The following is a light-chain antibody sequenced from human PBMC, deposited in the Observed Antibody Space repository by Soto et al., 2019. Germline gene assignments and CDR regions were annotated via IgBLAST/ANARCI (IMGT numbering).Light chain of an antibody. J-gene: IGKJ5*01. CDR1: QNINNY. CDR2: DAS. CDR3: QQYENIPT. V-gene: IGKV1-33*01. Sequence: IQMTQSPSSLSASVGDRVTLTCQASQNINNYLNWYKHKPGRAPKLLIYDASNLEAGVPSRFRGSGSGTDFTFTIRRLKPEDIATYYCQQYENIPTVGQGTRLEIK.